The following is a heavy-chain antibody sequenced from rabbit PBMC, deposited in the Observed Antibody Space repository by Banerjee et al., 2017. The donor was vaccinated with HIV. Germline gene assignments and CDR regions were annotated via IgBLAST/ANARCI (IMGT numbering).Heavy chain of an antibody. J-gene: IGHJ3*01. CDR3: VRDPADNHYDL. D-gene: IGHD2-1*01. CDR2: ISTGSSDTT. V-gene: IGHV1S40*01. CDR1: GFSFSYGYD. Sequence: QSLEESGGDLVKPGASLTLTCIASGFSFSYGYDMCWVRQAPGKGLEWIVCISTGSSDTTFYASWAKGRFTISKTSSTTVTLQMTSLTAADTATYFCVRDPADNHYDLWGQGTLDTVS.